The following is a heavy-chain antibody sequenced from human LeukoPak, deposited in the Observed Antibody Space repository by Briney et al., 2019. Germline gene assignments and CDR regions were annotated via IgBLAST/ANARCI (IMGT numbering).Heavy chain of an antibody. V-gene: IGHV3-23*01. CDR3: AKEGRIAAGTGDYFDY. J-gene: IGHJ4*02. CDR2: ISGGGGKT. Sequence: GGSLRLSCEASGFTFSSCALSWVRQAPGKGLEWVSAISGGGGKTWYADSVKGRFTISRDNSKNTLYLQMNSLRADDTAVYYCAKEGRIAAGTGDYFDYWGQGTLVTVSS. D-gene: IGHD6-13*01. CDR1: GFTFSSCA.